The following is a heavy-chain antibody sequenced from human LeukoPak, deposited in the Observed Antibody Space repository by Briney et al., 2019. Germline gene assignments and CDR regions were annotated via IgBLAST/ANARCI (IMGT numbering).Heavy chain of an antibody. CDR1: GYTFTGYY. V-gene: IGHV1-2*02. CDR2: INPNSGGT. Sequence: ASVKVSCKASGYTFTGYYMHWVRRAPGQGLEWMGWINPNSGGTNYAQKFQGRVTMTRDTSISTAYMELSRLRSDDTAVYYCARPIDCSGGSCYSPHFDYWGQGTLVTVSS. J-gene: IGHJ4*02. D-gene: IGHD2-15*01. CDR3: ARPIDCSGGSCYSPHFDY.